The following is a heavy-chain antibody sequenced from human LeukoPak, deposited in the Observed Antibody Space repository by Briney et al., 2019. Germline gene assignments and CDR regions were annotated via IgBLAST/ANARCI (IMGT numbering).Heavy chain of an antibody. D-gene: IGHD3-9*01. J-gene: IGHJ3*02. CDR1: GFSFSSYW. V-gene: IGHV3-7*01. Sequence: GGSLRLSCAASGFSFSSYWMSWVRQAPGKGLEWVAHIKQDGSEKYYVDSVRGRFTISRDNAKNSLYLQMNSLRAEDTAVYYCATDILTGYLGDDAFDIWGQGTMVTVSS. CDR3: ATDILTGYLGDDAFDI. CDR2: IKQDGSEK.